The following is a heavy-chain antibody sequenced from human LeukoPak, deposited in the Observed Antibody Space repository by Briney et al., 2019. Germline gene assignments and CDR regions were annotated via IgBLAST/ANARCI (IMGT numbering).Heavy chain of an antibody. CDR2: IYYSGST. J-gene: IGHJ4*02. D-gene: IGHD3-10*01. CDR1: GGSISSYY. CDR3: ARAETYYYGSGSYFYYFDY. V-gene: IGHV4-59*01. Sequence: SETLSLTCTVSGGSISSYYWSWIRQPPGKGLEWIGYIYYSGSTNYNPSLKSRVTISVDTSKNQFSLKLSSVTAADTAVYYCARAETYYYGSGSYFYYFDYWGQGTLVTVSS.